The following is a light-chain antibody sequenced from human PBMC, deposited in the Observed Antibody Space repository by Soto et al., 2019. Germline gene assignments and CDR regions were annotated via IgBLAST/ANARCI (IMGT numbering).Light chain of an antibody. CDR1: SSDIGAGFD. CDR2: GNT. Sequence: QSVLTQPPSVSGAPGQRVTISCSGSSSDIGAGFDVHWYQHLPGTAPKLLIYGNTNRPSGVPGRFSGSKSGTSASLVISGLQAEDEADYYCQSYENSRTGFYLFGPRTKVTV. V-gene: IGLV1-40*01. J-gene: IGLJ1*01. CDR3: QSYENSRTGFYL.